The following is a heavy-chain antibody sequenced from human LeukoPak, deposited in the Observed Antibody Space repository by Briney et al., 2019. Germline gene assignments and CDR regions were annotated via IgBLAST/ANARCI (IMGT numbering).Heavy chain of an antibody. J-gene: IGHJ4*02. CDR2: ISAYNGNT. D-gene: IGHD5-12*01. V-gene: IGHV1-18*01. Sequence: ASVKVSGKASGYTFTSYGISGVRQAPGQGLEWMGWISAYNGNTNYAQKLQGRVTMTTDTSTSTAYMELRSLRSDDTAVYYCARVLPGPATDSGYDWDYWGQGTLVTVSS. CDR3: ARVLPGPATDSGYDWDY. CDR1: GYTFTSYG.